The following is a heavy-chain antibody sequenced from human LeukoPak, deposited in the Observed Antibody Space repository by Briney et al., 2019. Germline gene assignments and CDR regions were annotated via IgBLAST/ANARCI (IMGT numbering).Heavy chain of an antibody. CDR2: IYYSGST. V-gene: IGHV4-59*01. J-gene: IGHJ5*02. Sequence: SETLSLTCTVSGGSISSYYWSWIRQPPGKGLEWIGYIYYSGSTNYNPSLKSRVTISVDTSKNQFSLKLSSVTAADTTVYYCARDIAAAGNNWFDPWGQGTLVTVSS. CDR3: ARDIAAAGNNWFDP. D-gene: IGHD6-13*01. CDR1: GGSISSYY.